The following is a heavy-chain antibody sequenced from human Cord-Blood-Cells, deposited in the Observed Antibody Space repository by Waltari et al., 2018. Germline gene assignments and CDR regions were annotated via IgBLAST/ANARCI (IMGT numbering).Heavy chain of an antibody. J-gene: IGHJ4*02. V-gene: IGHV1-69-2*01. CDR2: VDPEDGET. Sequence: EVQLVQSGAEVKKPGATVKISCKVSGYTFTDYYMHWVQQAPGKGLEWMRPVDPEDGETIHAEEFQRRVTITADTSTDTAFRERSSMSSEDTAVYYCASGISTSCWGQGTLVTVSS. D-gene: IGHD2-2*01. CDR3: ASGISTSC. CDR1: GYTFTDYY.